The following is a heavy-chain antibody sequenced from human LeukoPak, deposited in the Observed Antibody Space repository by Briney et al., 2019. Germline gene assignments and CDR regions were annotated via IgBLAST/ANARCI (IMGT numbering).Heavy chain of an antibody. J-gene: IGHJ4*02. CDR1: GFTFSGSA. Sequence: GGSLKLSCAASGFTFSGSAMHWVRQASGKGLEWVGRIRSKANSYATAYAASVKGRFTISRDDSKNTAYLQMNSLKTEDTAVYYCTRPITRYCSGGSCLSWGQGTLVTVSS. V-gene: IGHV3-73*01. CDR3: TRPITRYCSGGSCLS. D-gene: IGHD2-15*01. CDR2: IRSKANSYAT.